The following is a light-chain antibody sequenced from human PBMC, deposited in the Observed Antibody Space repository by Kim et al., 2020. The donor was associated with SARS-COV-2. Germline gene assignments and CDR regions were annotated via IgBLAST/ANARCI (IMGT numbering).Light chain of an antibody. J-gene: IGKJ2*03. Sequence: RATLNCQSSQTVLYNSNHKLYLAWYQQKPGQAPKPLIYWASIRESGVSDRFSGSGSETDFTLTLSSGQAEDVAVYYCQQYYSTPPSFGQGTKLEI. CDR3: QQYYSTPPS. CDR2: WAS. V-gene: IGKV4-1*01. CDR1: QTVLYNSNHKLY.